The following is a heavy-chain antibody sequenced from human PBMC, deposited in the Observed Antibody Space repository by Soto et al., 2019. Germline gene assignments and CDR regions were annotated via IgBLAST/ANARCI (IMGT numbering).Heavy chain of an antibody. V-gene: IGHV1-46*03. CDR2: INPSGGST. D-gene: IGHD1-1*01. CDR1: GYTFTSYY. J-gene: IGHJ4*02. Sequence: GASVKVSCKASGYTFTSYYMHWVRQAPGQGLEWMGIINPSGGSTSYAQKFQGRVTMTRDTFTSTVYMELSSLRSEDTAVYYCARDLRRLYYFDYWGQGTLVTVSS. CDR3: ARDLRRLYYFDY.